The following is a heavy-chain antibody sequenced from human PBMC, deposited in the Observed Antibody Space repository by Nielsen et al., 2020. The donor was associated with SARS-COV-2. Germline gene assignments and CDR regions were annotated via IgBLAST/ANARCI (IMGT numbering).Heavy chain of an antibody. CDR1: GFTFSSYA. Sequence: GESLKISCSASGFTFSSYAMHWVRQAPGKGLEYVSAISSNGGSTYYADSVKGRFTISRDNSKNTLYLQMSSLRAEDTAVYYCAKGLFGEDLSEGMDVWGQGTTVTVSS. J-gene: IGHJ6*02. V-gene: IGHV3-64D*09. CDR3: AKGLFGEDLSEGMDV. CDR2: ISSNGGST. D-gene: IGHD3-10*01.